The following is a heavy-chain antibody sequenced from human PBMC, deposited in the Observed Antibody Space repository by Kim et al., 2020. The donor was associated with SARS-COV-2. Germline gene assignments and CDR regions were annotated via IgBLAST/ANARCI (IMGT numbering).Heavy chain of an antibody. Sequence: SETLSLTCAVYGGSFSGYYWSWIRQPPGKGLEWIGGINHSGSTNYNPSLKSRVTISVDTSKNQFSLKLSSVTAADTAVYHCARGVGYSGYDYGYWGQGTLVTVSS. CDR3: ARGVGYSGYDYGY. CDR1: GGSFSGYY. CDR2: INHSGST. V-gene: IGHV4-34*01. D-gene: IGHD5-12*01. J-gene: IGHJ4*02.